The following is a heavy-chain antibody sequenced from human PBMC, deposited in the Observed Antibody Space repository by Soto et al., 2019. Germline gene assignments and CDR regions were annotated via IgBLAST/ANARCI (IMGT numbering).Heavy chain of an antibody. CDR1: GGTFSSYA. V-gene: IGHV1-69*13. D-gene: IGHD3-16*01. J-gene: IGHJ4*02. Sequence: WASRKVSCKASGGTFSSYAISWVRQAPGQGLEWMGGIIPIFGTANYAQKFQGRVTITADESTSTAYMELSSLRSEDTAVYYCARETISLGSSHWGQGTLVTVSS. CDR3: ARETISLGSSH. CDR2: IIPIFGTA.